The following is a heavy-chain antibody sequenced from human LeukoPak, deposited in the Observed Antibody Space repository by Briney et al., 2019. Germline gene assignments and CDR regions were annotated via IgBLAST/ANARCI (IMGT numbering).Heavy chain of an antibody. CDR1: GITFTNAW. Sequence: PGGSLRLSCAASGITFTNAWMSWVRQAPGKGLEWVGRIASKTFGGTTDYAEPVKGRFTISRDESKNTLYLQMNSLKTDDTAVYYCTTLSGPLDVWGQGTTVTVSS. J-gene: IGHJ6*02. CDR3: TTLSGPLDV. CDR2: IASKTFGGTT. D-gene: IGHD2/OR15-2a*01. V-gene: IGHV3-15*04.